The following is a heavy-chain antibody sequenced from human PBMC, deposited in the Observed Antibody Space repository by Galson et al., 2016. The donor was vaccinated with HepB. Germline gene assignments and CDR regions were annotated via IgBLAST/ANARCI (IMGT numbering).Heavy chain of an antibody. J-gene: IGHJ3*01. CDR2: ISPGDSDT. V-gene: IGHV5-51*01. Sequence: QSGAEVKKPGESLQISCKGSGYSFSTSWIGWVRQMPGKGLEWMGLISPGDSDTRYSPSFQGQVVISADKSVSTAYLQWSSLKASDTGIYYCATVTTAFDVWGQGTLVTVSS. D-gene: IGHD4-17*01. CDR3: ATVTTAFDV. CDR1: GYSFSTSW.